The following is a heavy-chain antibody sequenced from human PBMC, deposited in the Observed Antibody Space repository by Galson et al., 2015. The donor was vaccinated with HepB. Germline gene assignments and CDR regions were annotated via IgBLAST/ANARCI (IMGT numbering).Heavy chain of an antibody. CDR2: MNPNSGNT. V-gene: IGHV1-8*01. D-gene: IGHD3-22*01. Sequence: SVKVSCKASGYTFTSYDINWVRQATGQGLEWMGWMNPNSGNTGYAQKFQGRVTMTRNTSISTAYMELSSLRSEDTAVYYCARGRHYYDSSGYYVGEAFDIWGQGTMVTVSS. J-gene: IGHJ3*02. CDR3: ARGRHYYDSSGYYVGEAFDI. CDR1: GYTFTSYD.